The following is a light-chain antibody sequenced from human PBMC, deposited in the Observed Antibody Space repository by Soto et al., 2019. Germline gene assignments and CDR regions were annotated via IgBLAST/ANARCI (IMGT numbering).Light chain of an antibody. CDR3: QQYAPSPAIT. CDR1: QSVSSNY. V-gene: IGKV3-20*01. CDR2: GVS. J-gene: IGKJ5*01. Sequence: ETVLTQSPGTLSLSPGERATLSCRASQSVSSNYLVWYQQKPGQAPRLLISGVSTRATGIPDRFSGSGSGTDLTLTISRLETEDVAVYYCQQYAPSPAITFGQGTRVEIK.